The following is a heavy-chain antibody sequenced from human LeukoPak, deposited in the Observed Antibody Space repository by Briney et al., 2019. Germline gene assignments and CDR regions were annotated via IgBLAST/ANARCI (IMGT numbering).Heavy chain of an antibody. CDR1: GSTFSSSW. D-gene: IGHD6-19*01. CDR2: IKKDGSEK. V-gene: IGHV3-7*01. J-gene: IGHJ4*02. Sequence: PGGSLRLSCAVSGSTFSSSWMSWVRQAPGKGLEWVANIKKDGSEKYYVDSVKGRFTISRDNAKNSLYLQMDSLRVEDTAVYYCVRLSTSVAGADYWGQGTLVTVSS. CDR3: VRLSTSVAGADY.